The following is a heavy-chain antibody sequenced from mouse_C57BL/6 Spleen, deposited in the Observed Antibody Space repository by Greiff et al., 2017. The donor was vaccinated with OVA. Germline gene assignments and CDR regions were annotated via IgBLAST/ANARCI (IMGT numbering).Heavy chain of an antibody. V-gene: IGHV1-80*01. CDR1: GYAFSSYW. CDR3: ARERRLLAWFAY. Sequence: QVQLKESGAELVKPGASVKISCKASGYAFSSYWMNWVKQRPGQGLEWIGQIYPGDGDTNYNGKFKGKATLTADKSSSTAYMQLSSLTSEDSAVYFCARERRLLAWFAYWGQGTLVTVSA. J-gene: IGHJ3*01. D-gene: IGHD2-3*01. CDR2: IYPGDGDT.